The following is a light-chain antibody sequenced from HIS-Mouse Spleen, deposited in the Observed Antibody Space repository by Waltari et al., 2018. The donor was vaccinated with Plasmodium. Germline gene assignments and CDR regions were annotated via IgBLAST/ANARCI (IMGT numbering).Light chain of an antibody. CDR3: YSTDSSGNHRV. Sequence: SYELTQPPSVSVSPGQTARITCSGDALQKKYAYWYQQKSGQAPVLVIYEDSKRPSGIPERFLGSSSGTMATLTISGAQVDDEADYYCYSTDSSGNHRVFGGGTKLTVL. CDR2: EDS. J-gene: IGLJ3*02. V-gene: IGLV3-10*01. CDR1: ALQKKY.